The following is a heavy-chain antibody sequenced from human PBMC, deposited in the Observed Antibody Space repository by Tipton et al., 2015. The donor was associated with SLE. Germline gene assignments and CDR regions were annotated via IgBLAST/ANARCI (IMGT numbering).Heavy chain of an antibody. CDR2: IFNSENT. CDR3: AREDYGGNPPFGY. CDR1: GGSISASNVY. V-gene: IGHV4-39*01. Sequence: LRLSCTVSGGSISASNVYWGWIRQPPGKGLEWIGSIFNSENTYYTPSLKSRVTISVDTSKNQFSLKLSSVTAADTAVYYCAREDYGGNPPFGYWGQGTLVTVSS. D-gene: IGHD4-23*01. J-gene: IGHJ4*02.